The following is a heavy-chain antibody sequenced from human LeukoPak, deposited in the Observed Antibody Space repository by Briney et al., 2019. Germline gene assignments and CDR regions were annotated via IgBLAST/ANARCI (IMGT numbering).Heavy chain of an antibody. CDR2: INAGNGNT. J-gene: IGHJ4*02. CDR1: GYTFTNYV. CDR3: ARTFSSGYYYFEY. D-gene: IGHD6-19*01. V-gene: IGHV1-3*01. Sequence: GASVKVSCKASGYTFTNYVIYWVRQAPGQRLEWMGWINAGNGNTKYSQKFQGRVTVIRDTSASTAYMELSSLRSEDTAAYYCARTFSSGYYYFEYWGQGTLVTVSS.